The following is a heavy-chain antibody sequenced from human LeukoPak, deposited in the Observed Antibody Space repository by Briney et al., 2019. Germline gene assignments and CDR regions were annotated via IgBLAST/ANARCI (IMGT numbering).Heavy chain of an antibody. D-gene: IGHD3-3*02. Sequence: PGGSLRLSCAVSGFTFSSYWMSWVRQAPGKGLEWVANIKQDGIEKYYVESVRGRFTISRDNAKNSLYLQMNSLRSEDTAVYYCARGKLGYYYYHMDAWGKGTTVTVSS. CDR3: ARGKLGYYYYHMDA. J-gene: IGHJ6*03. CDR2: IKQDGIEK. V-gene: IGHV3-7*03. CDR1: GFTFSSYW.